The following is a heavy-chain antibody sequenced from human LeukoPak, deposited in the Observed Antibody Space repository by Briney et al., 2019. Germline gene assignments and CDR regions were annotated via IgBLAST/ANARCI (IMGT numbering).Heavy chain of an antibody. J-gene: IGHJ4*02. CDR2: IIPILGIA. Sequence: ASVKVSCKASGGTFSSYANSWVRQAPGQGLEWMGRIIPILGIANYAQKFQGRVTITADKSTSTAYMELSSLRSEDTAVYYCARAFSLKFTNLFDYWGQGTLVTVSS. CDR1: GGTFSSYA. V-gene: IGHV1-69*04. D-gene: IGHD2/OR15-2a*01. CDR3: ARAFSLKFTNLFDY.